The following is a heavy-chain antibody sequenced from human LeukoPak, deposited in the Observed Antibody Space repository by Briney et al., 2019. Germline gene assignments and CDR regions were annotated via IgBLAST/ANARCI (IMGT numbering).Heavy chain of an antibody. CDR2: INQDGRTK. V-gene: IGHV3-7*01. CDR1: GFTFSNSW. J-gene: IGHJ4*02. D-gene: IGHD3-3*01. CDR3: AREPLGGITISGVPY. Sequence: GGSLRLSCAASGFTFSNSWMAWVRQAPGKGLEWVANINQDGRTKHYADSLKGRFTISRDNPKNSLYLQMNSLRADDTAVYYCAREPLGGITISGVPYWGQGTLVTVSS.